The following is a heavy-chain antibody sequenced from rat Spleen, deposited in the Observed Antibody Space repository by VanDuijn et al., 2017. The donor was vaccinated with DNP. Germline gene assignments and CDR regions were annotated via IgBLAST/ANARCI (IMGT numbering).Heavy chain of an antibody. CDR3: ARSYNNYEYFDY. J-gene: IGHJ2*01. D-gene: IGHD1-10*01. Sequence: EVQLEESGGGPVQPGRSLKLSCVASGFIFSNYWMTWIRQAPGKGLEWVASISSTGDNTYYRDSVKGRITISRDNAKSTLYLQMDSLRSEDTATYYCARSYNNYEYFDYWGQGVMVTVSS. V-gene: IGHV5-31*01. CDR1: GFIFSNYW. CDR2: ISSTGDNT.